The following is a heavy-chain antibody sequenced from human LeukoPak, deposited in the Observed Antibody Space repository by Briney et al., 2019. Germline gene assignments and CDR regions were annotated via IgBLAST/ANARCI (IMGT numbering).Heavy chain of an antibody. Sequence: SQTLSLTCTVSGGSISSGGYYWSWIRQRPGKGLEWIGYIYYSGSTYYNPSLKSRVTISLDTSKNQFSLKLSSVTAADTAVYYRARGVIAAAEADYWGQGTLVTVSS. D-gene: IGHD6-13*01. CDR1: GGSISSGGYY. V-gene: IGHV4-31*03. CDR2: IYYSGST. J-gene: IGHJ4*02. CDR3: ARGVIAAAEADY.